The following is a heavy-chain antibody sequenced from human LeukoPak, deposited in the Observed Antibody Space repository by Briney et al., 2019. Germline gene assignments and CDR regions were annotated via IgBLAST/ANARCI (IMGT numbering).Heavy chain of an antibody. CDR3: ARDDKSMVSYFFDY. Sequence: GGSLRLSCAASGFTFSSYSMNWVRQAPGKGLEWVSSIGSSSSYIYYADSVKGRFTISRDNAKNSLYLQMNSLRAEDAAVYYCARDDKSMVSYFFDYWGQGTLVTVSS. V-gene: IGHV3-21*01. CDR2: IGSSSSYI. CDR1: GFTFSSYS. J-gene: IGHJ4*02. D-gene: IGHD3-10*01.